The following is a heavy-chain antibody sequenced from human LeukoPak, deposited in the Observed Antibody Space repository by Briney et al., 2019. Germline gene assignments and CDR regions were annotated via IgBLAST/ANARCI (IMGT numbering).Heavy chain of an antibody. CDR1: GFTFRSYW. V-gene: IGHV3-74*01. CDR2: INSDARST. Sequence: GGSLRLSCAASGFTFRSYWMHWVRQGPGKGLMWVSRINSDARSTTYADSVKGRFTISRDNAKNTLYLQMDSLTAEESGVYYCSRDVDFESWGQGTLVTVSS. J-gene: IGHJ4*02. CDR3: SRDVDFES.